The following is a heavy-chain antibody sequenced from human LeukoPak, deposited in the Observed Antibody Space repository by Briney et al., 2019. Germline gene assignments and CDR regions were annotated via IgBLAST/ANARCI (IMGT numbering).Heavy chain of an antibody. Sequence: PSETLSLTCTVSGGSISSYYWSWIRQPPGKGLEWIGYIYYSGSTNYNPSLKSRVTISVDTSKNQFSLELSSVTAADTAVYYCARDRLPSYWGQGTLVTVSS. CDR2: IYYSGST. D-gene: IGHD4-11*01. CDR3: ARDRLPSY. V-gene: IGHV4-59*01. CDR1: GGSISSYY. J-gene: IGHJ4*02.